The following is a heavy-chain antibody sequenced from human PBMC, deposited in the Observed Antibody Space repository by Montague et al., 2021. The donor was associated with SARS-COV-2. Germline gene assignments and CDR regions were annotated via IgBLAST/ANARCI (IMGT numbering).Heavy chain of an antibody. J-gene: IGHJ5*02. CDR2: INHSGST. CDR1: GGSFSGYY. V-gene: IGHV4-34*01. Sequence: SETLSLTCAVYGGSFSGYYWSWIRQPPGKGLEWIGEINHSGSTNYNPSLKSRVTISVDTSKNQFSLKLSYVTAAGTAVYYCASLTLGYCSSTSCYSDWFDPWGQGTLVTVSS. D-gene: IGHD2-2*02. CDR3: ASLTLGYCSSTSCYSDWFDP.